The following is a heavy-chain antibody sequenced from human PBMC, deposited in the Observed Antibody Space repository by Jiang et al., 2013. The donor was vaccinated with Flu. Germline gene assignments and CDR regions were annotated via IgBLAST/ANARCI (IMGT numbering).Heavy chain of an antibody. CDR1: GYRFTGYY. V-gene: IGHV1-8*02. J-gene: IGHJ6*02. D-gene: IGHD2-2*01. CDR3: ARYCSSTSCVGDGSLYGMDV. CDR2: MNPNSGNT. Sequence: GAEVKKPGASVKVSCKASGYRFTGYYMHWVRQAPGQGLEWMGWMNPNSGNTGYAQKFQGRVTMTRNTSISTAYMELSSLRSEDTAVYYCARYCSSTSCVGDGSLYGMDVWGQGTTVTVSS.